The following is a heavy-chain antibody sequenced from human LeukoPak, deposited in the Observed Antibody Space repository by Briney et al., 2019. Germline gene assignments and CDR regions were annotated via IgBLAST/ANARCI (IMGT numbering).Heavy chain of an antibody. CDR2: FDPEDGET. Sequence: ASVKVSCKVSGYTLTELSMHWVRQAPGKGLEWMGGFDPEDGETIYAQKFQGRVTMTEDTSTDTAYMELSSLRSEDTAVYYCARGPMVRGVKGQYNWFDPCGQGTLVTVSS. CDR3: ARGPMVRGVKGQYNWFDP. CDR1: GYTLTELS. D-gene: IGHD3-10*01. V-gene: IGHV1-24*01. J-gene: IGHJ5*02.